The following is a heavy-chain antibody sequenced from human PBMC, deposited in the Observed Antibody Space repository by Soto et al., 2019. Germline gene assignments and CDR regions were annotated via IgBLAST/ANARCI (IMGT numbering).Heavy chain of an antibody. CDR1: GFTFRDHA. CDR3: ARALFPDVDIYATDV. D-gene: IGHD5-12*01. J-gene: IGHJ6*02. CDR2: IWNDGSNK. V-gene: IGHV3-33*01. Sequence: GGSLRLSCAASGFTFRDHAMHWVRQAPGKGREWLAIIWNDGSNKFYAGSVQGRFTISRDNSKNTVYLQMNTRSAEDTAVYYYARALFPDVDIYATDVWGQGXTVTVYS.